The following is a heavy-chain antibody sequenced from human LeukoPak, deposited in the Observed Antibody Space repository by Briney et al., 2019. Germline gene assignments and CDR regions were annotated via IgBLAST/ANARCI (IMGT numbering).Heavy chain of an antibody. V-gene: IGHV6-1*01. CDR2: TYYRSTWYN. J-gene: IGHJ5*02. CDR3: ARRLTQYDCFDP. CDR1: GDSVSSNSVT. D-gene: IGHD2-2*01. Sequence: SQILSLTSAISGDSVSSNSVTWNWIRQSPSRGLEWLGRTYYRSTWYNDYAVSVRGRITVNPDTSKNQFSLHLNSVTPEDTAVYYCARRLTQYDCFDPWGQGILVTVSS.